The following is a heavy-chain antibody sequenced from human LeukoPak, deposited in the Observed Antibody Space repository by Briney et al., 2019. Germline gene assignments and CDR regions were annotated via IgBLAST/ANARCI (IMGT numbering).Heavy chain of an antibody. J-gene: IGHJ5*02. V-gene: IGHV4-61*01. Sequence: SETLSLTCTVSGGSVSSGSYYWSWIRQPPGKGLEWIGYIYYSGSTNYNPSLKSRVTISVDMSKNQFSLKLSSVTAADTAVYYCARVDGVLLWFGELSKSHWFDPWGQGTLVTVSS. CDR2: IYYSGST. CDR3: ARVDGVLLWFGELSKSHWFDP. D-gene: IGHD3-10*01. CDR1: GGSVSSGSYY.